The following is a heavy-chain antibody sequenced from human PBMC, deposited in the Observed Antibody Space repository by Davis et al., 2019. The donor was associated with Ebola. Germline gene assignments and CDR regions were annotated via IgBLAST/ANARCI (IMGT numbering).Heavy chain of an antibody. CDR2: IWYDGSNK. CDR1: GFTFSSYG. CDR3: ARDRYYDILTGYFTV. J-gene: IGHJ4*02. V-gene: IGHV3-33*01. D-gene: IGHD3-9*01. Sequence: GESLKISCAASGFTFSSYGMHWVCHAPGKGLEWVAVIWYDGSNKYYADSVKGRFTISRDNSKNTLYLQMNSLRAEDTAVYYCARDRYYDILTGYFTVWGQGTLVTVSS.